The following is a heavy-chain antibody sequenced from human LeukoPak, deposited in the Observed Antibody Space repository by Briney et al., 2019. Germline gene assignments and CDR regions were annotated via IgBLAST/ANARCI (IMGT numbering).Heavy chain of an antibody. D-gene: IGHD2-8*01. V-gene: IGHV4-59*01. Sequence: SQTLSLTCDVSGGSISSYYWSWIRQPPGKGLEWIGYIYYSGSTNYNPSLKSRVTISVDTSKNQFSLKLSSVTAADTAVYYCASARGYCTNGVCEKGYYYGMDVWGQGTTVNVSS. CDR1: GGSISSYY. CDR3: ASARGYCTNGVCEKGYYYGMDV. CDR2: IYYSGST. J-gene: IGHJ6*02.